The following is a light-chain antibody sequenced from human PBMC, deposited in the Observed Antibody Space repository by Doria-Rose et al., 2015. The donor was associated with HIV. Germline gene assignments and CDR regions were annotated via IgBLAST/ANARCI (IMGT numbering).Light chain of an antibody. Sequence: TQSPETLSVSQGESATLSCRASQSVSTDLAWYQHKPGQAPRLLIWGASTRVTGIPARFSGSGSGTEFTLTISSLQSEDFAIYFCHQYDNWPTFGQGTRLDIK. CDR1: QSVSTD. J-gene: IGKJ5*01. V-gene: IGKV3-15*01. CDR3: HQYDNWPT. CDR2: GAS.